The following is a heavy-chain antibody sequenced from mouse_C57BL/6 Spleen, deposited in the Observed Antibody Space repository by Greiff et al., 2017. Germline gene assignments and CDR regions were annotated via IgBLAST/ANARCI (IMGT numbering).Heavy chain of an antibody. CDR1: GYTFTSYW. V-gene: IGHV1-72*01. Sequence: VQLQRPGPELVKPGASVKLSCKASGYTFTSYWMHWVKQRPGRGLEWIGRIDPKSGGTKYNQKFKSKATLTVDKPSSTAYRQLSSLTSEDSAVYNGARLYGSGYYFDYWGQGTTLTVSS. D-gene: IGHD1-1*01. CDR3: ARLYGSGYYFDY. CDR2: IDPKSGGT. J-gene: IGHJ2*01.